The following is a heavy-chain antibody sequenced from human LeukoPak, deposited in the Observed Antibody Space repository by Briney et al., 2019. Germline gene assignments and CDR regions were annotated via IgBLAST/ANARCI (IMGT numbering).Heavy chain of an antibody. D-gene: IGHD4-17*01. CDR2: IYYSGST. Sequence: SETLSLTCTVSGGSISSSSYYWGWIRQPPGKGLEWIGSIYYSGSTYYNPSLKSRVTISVDTSKNQFSLKLSSVTAADTAVYYCARHGLTTVSKSHYYYYYMDVWGKGTTVTISS. V-gene: IGHV4-39*07. J-gene: IGHJ6*03. CDR3: ARHGLTTVSKSHYYYYYMDV. CDR1: GGSISSSSYY.